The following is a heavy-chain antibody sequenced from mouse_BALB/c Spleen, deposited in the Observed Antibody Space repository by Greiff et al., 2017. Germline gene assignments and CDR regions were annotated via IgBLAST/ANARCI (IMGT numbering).Heavy chain of an antibody. D-gene: IGHD1-1*01. J-gene: IGHJ4*01. CDR1: GFTFSSYA. CDR2: ISSGGST. CDR3: ARDDGSSYYAMDY. V-gene: IGHV5-6-5*01. Sequence: EVMLVESGGGLVKPGGSLKLSCAASGFTFSSYAMSWVRQTPEKRLEWVASISSGGSTYYPDSVKGRFTITRDNARNILYLQMSSLRSEDTAMFYCARDDGSSYYAMDYWGQGTTVTVSA.